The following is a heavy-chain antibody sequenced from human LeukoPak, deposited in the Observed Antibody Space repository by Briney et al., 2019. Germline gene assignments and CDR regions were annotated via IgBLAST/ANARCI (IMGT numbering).Heavy chain of an antibody. CDR1: GFTFSSYW. V-gene: IGHV3-7*03. CDR2: IKQDGSEK. Sequence: PGGSLRLSCAASGFTFSSYWMSWVRQAPGKGLEWVANIKQDGSEKYYVDSVKGRFTISRGNAKNSLYLQINSLRADDTAVYYCSSSLGGGYKAHWGQGTLVTVSS. D-gene: IGHD5-12*01. CDR3: SSSLGGGYKAH. J-gene: IGHJ4*02.